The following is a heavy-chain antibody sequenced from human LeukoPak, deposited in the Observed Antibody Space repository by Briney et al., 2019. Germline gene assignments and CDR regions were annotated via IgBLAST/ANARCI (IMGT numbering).Heavy chain of an antibody. D-gene: IGHD3-9*01. CDR3: ARGGYYDILTGYLNWFDP. V-gene: IGHV5-51*01. CDR2: IYPGDSDT. CDR1: GYSFTSYW. Sequence: GEALKISSKGSGYSFTSYWLGWVRQLPGKGLEWMGSIYPGDSDTRYSPSFQGQLTISADKSISHAYLQWSSLKASDTATYYCARGGYYDILTGYLNWFDPWGQGTLVTVSS. J-gene: IGHJ5*02.